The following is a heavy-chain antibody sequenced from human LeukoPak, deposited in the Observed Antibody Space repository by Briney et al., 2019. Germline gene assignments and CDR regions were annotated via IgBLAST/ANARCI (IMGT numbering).Heavy chain of an antibody. J-gene: IGHJ4*02. CDR1: GFTFSSYE. CDR3: ARDSPYYYDSSGYSYFDY. D-gene: IGHD3-22*01. Sequence: PGGSLRLSCAASGFTFSSYEMNWVRQAPGKGLEWVSYISSSGSTIYYADSVKGRFTISRDNAKNSLYLQMNSLRAEDTAVYYCARDSPYYYDSSGYSYFDYWGQGTLVTVSS. V-gene: IGHV3-48*03. CDR2: ISSSGSTI.